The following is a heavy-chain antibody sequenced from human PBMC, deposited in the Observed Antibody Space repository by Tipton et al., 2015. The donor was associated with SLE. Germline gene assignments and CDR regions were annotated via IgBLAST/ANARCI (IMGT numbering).Heavy chain of an antibody. D-gene: IGHD2-15*01. CDR1: GGSVSRNYYY. V-gene: IGHV4-39*01. J-gene: IGHJ5*02. CDR2: IYSSGNP. CDR3: TRHVVGVASRPGWFDT. Sequence: TLSLTCTVSGGSVSRNYYYWAWIRQYPGKGLEWIGYIYSSGNPYYNPSLKSRVTISVDTSRNQFSLKLNFVTAADTAFYYCTRHVVGVASRPGWFDTWGQGTLVSVSS.